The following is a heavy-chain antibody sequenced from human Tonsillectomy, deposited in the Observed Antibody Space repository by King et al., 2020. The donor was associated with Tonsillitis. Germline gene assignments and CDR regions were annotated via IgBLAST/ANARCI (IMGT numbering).Heavy chain of an antibody. CDR1: GFTFSSYS. V-gene: IGHV3-48*01. CDR3: ASMVTSLSSWFDP. CDR2: ISSSSRTI. Sequence: VQLVESGGGLVQPGGSLRLSCAASGFTFSSYSMNWVRQAPGKGLEWVSYISSSSRTIYYAEAVKGRFTISRDNDKNSLYLQMNSLRVEDTAVFYCASMVTSLSSWFDPWGQGTLVTVSS. D-gene: IGHD2-21*02. J-gene: IGHJ5*02.